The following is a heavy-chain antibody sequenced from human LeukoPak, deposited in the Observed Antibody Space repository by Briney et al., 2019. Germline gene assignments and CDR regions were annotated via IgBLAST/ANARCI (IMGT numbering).Heavy chain of an antibody. D-gene: IGHD6-6*01. J-gene: IGHJ5*02. CDR2: INHNSGGT. CDR1: GYTFTGYY. CDR3: ARGRYSSSSSWFDP. Sequence: ASVKVSCKAPGYTFTGYYMHWVRQAPGQGLEWMGWINHNSGGTNYAQKFQGRVTMTRDTSISTAYMELSRLRSDDTAVYYCARGRYSSSSSWFDPWGQGTLVTVSS. V-gene: IGHV1-2*02.